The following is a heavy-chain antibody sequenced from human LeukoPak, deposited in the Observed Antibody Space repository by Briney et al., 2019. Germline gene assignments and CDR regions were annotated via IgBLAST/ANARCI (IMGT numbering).Heavy chain of an antibody. CDR3: ARDQGDFWSGYYALDY. V-gene: IGHV1-18*01. CDR2: ISAYNGHT. Sequence: ASVKVSCKASGYTFTSYGISWVRQAPGQGLEWMGWISAYNGHTNYAQKLQGRVTMTTDTSTSTAYMELRSLRSDDTAVYYCARDQGDFWSGYYALDYWGQGTLVTVSS. D-gene: IGHD3-3*01. J-gene: IGHJ4*02. CDR1: GYTFTSYG.